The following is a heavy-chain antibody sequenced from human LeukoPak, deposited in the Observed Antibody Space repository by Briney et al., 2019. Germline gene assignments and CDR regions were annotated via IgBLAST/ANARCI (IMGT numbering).Heavy chain of an antibody. CDR3: ARVLGSISH. Sequence: GASVKVSCKASGYTFSTCDINWVRQAAGQGLEWMGWMNPNSGNTGFAHKFQGRVTMTRDTSINTAYMELSSLRSEDTAAYYCARVLGSISHWGQGTLVTVSS. D-gene: IGHD1-1*01. J-gene: IGHJ4*02. CDR1: GYTFSTCD. CDR2: MNPNSGNT. V-gene: IGHV1-8*01.